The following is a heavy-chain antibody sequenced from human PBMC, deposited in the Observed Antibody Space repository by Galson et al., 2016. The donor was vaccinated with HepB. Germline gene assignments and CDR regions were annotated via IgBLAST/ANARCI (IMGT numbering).Heavy chain of an antibody. CDR2: DSMDGRRK. V-gene: IGHV3-30*18. Sequence: RLSCAGSGFLFRSYGMHWVRQAPGKGLEWVAADSMDGRRKFYSDSVKGRFTISRDNSNNMLFLQMDSLRPDDTAVYYCAKRHEYCPPVGCSVDYWGQGTLVPVSS. CDR1: GFLFRSYG. D-gene: IGHD2/OR15-2a*01. CDR3: AKRHEYCPPVGCSVDY. J-gene: IGHJ4*02.